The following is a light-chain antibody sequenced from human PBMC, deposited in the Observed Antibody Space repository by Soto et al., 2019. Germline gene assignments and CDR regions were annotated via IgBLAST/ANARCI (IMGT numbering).Light chain of an antibody. CDR1: RSDIGSYNL. V-gene: IGLV2-23*01. J-gene: IGLJ3*02. Sequence: QSVLTQPASVSGSPGQWITISCTGTRSDIGSYNLVSWYQQHPGIAPKFMIYEGSKRPSGVSNRFSGSKSGTTASLTISGLQAEDEADYYCCSYAGDSHWMVGGGTKVTVL. CDR3: CSYAGDSHWM. CDR2: EGS.